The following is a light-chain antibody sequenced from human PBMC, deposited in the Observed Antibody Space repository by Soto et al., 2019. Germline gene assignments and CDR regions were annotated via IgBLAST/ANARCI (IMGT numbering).Light chain of an antibody. V-gene: IGKV1-39*01. J-gene: IGKJ1*01. CDR2: AAS. CDR1: QSISRY. CDR3: QQTYSTPWT. Sequence: DIQMTQSPSSLSASVGARVPITCRASQSISRYLNWYQQKPGKAPKLLINAASSLQSGVPSRFNGSRSGTDFTLTITTLQPEDFATYYCQQTYSTPWTFGQGTKVDIK.